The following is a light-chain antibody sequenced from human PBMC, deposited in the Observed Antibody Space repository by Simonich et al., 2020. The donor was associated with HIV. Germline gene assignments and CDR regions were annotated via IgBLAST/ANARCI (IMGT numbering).Light chain of an antibody. V-gene: IGKV3-15*01. CDR2: GAS. Sequence: EIVMTQSPATLSVSPGDRATLSCRASQSISSNLAWYEQRPGQAPRLLIYGASTRATGIPARFSGSGSGTDFTLTIRSLQSEDFAVYYCQQYNKWPYTFGQGTKLEIK. J-gene: IGKJ2*01. CDR3: QQYNKWPYT. CDR1: QSISSN.